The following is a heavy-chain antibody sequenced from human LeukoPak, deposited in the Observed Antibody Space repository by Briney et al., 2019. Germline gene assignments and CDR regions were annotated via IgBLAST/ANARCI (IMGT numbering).Heavy chain of an antibody. V-gene: IGHV1-2*02. D-gene: IGHD5-12*01. Sequence: GASVRVSCKASGYTFTDYYMHWVRQAPGQGLEWMGWINPDSGGTKYAQKFQGRVTLTRDTSISTAYMELTRLKSDDMAVYYCASVYNSGWYFDYWGQGALVTVSS. CDR1: GYTFTDYY. CDR3: ASVYNSGWYFDY. J-gene: IGHJ4*02. CDR2: INPDSGGT.